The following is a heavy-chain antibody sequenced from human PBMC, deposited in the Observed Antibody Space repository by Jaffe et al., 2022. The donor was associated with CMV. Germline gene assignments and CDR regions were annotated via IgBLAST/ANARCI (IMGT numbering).Heavy chain of an antibody. CDR3: ARHRRLPAAIEFDY. Sequence: QVQLQQWGAGLLKPSETLSLTCAVSGGSVSGYYWSWIRQPPGKGLEWIGEINHSGSTSYNPSLKSRVTISVDTSKNQFSLRLGSVTAADSAMYYCARHRRLPAAIEFDYWGQGTLVTVSS. V-gene: IGHV4-34*01. J-gene: IGHJ4*02. CDR2: INHSGST. D-gene: IGHD2-2*01. CDR1: GGSVSGYY.